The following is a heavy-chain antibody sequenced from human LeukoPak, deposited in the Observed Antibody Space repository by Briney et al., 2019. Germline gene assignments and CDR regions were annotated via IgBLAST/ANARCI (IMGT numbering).Heavy chain of an antibody. D-gene: IGHD2/OR15-2a*01. J-gene: IGHJ3*02. Sequence: GRSLRLSCAASGFTFSSYCMHWVRQAPGKGLEWVSGISAGGDGTYHADPVKGRFTISRDNSKHTLFLNMNNLRDEDTAKYYCAKSLLTTAAGTGRAFDIWGQGTMVPVSS. CDR3: AKSLLTTAAGTGRAFDI. V-gene: IGHV3-23*01. CDR2: ISAGGDGT. CDR1: GFTFSSYC.